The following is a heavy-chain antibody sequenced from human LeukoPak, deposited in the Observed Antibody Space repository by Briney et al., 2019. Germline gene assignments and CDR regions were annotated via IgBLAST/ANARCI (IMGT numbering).Heavy chain of an antibody. CDR1: GFTFSSYA. Sequence: SGGSLRLSCAASGFTFSSYAMHWVRQAPGKELEYVSAISSNGGSTYYANSVKGRFTISRDNSKNTLYLQMNSLRAEDTAVYYCARSKWLEDAFDIWGQGTMVTVSS. J-gene: IGHJ3*02. CDR2: ISSNGGST. CDR3: ARSKWLEDAFDI. D-gene: IGHD6-19*01. V-gene: IGHV3-64*01.